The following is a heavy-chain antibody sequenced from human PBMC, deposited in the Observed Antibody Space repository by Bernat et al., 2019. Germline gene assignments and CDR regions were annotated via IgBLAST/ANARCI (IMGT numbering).Heavy chain of an antibody. Sequence: EVQLVESGGGLVKPGGSLRLSCAASGFTFSNAWMSWVRQAPGKGLEWVSAISGSGGSTYYADSVKGRFTISRDNSKNTLYLQMNSLRAEDTAVYYCAKSKSFGIAAAGPFDYWGQGTLVTVSS. CDR2: ISGSGGST. CDR3: AKSKSFGIAAAGPFDY. CDR1: GFTFSNAW. D-gene: IGHD6-13*01. J-gene: IGHJ4*02. V-gene: IGHV3-23*04.